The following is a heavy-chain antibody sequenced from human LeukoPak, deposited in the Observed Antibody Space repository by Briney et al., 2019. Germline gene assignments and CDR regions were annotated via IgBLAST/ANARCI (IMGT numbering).Heavy chain of an antibody. D-gene: IGHD6-13*01. Sequence: SGGSLRLSCAASGFTFSSYAMHWVRQAPGKGLEWVAVISYDGSNKYYADSVKGRFTISRDNSKNTLYLQMNSLRAEDTAVYYCAKDSAGYSSSWPPDGYFQHWGQGTLVTVSS. CDR1: GFTFSSYA. CDR3: AKDSAGYSSSWPPDGYFQH. V-gene: IGHV3-30-3*01. CDR2: ISYDGSNK. J-gene: IGHJ1*01.